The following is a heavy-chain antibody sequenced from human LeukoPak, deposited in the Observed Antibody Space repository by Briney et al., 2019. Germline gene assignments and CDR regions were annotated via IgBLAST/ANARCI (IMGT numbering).Heavy chain of an antibody. D-gene: IGHD2-15*01. CDR2: IYPGDSYT. CDR3: AREVVIAPRRGYAFDI. V-gene: IGHV5-51*01. J-gene: IGHJ3*02. Sequence: PGESLKISCKGSGYSFTNYWIGWVRQMPGKGLEWMGIIYPGDSYTRYSPSFQGQVTISADKSINTAYLQWSGLEASDTAMYYCAREVVIAPRRGYAFDIWGQGTVVTVSS. CDR1: GYSFTNYW.